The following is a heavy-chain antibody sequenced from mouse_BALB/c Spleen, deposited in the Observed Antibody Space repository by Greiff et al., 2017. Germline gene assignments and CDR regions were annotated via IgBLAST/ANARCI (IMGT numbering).Heavy chain of an antibody. D-gene: IGHD2-4*01. V-gene: IGHV3-6*02. CDR2: ISYDGSN. CDR3: ARGRGLRPPFAY. CDR1: GYSITSGYY. Sequence: ESGPGLVKPSQSLSLTCSVTGYSITSGYYWNWIRQFPGNKLEWMGYISYDGSNNYNPSLKNRISITRDTSKNQFFLKLNSVTTEDTATYYCARGRGLRPPFAYWGQGTLVTVSA. J-gene: IGHJ3*01.